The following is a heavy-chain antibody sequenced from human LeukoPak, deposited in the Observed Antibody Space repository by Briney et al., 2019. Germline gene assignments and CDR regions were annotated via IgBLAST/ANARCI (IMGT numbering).Heavy chain of an antibody. D-gene: IGHD2-2*01. CDR3: AKAIPVVVPAANDY. V-gene: IGHV3-30*02. CDR1: GFAFSTYG. CDR2: IRYDGGAK. Sequence: GGPLRLSCAASGFAFSTYGMYWVRQAPGKGLQWVAYIRYDGGAKYYADSVKGRFTVSRDNSMNTLYLQMNSLRTEDTAIYYCAKAIPVVVPAANDYWGQGTLVTVSS. J-gene: IGHJ4*02.